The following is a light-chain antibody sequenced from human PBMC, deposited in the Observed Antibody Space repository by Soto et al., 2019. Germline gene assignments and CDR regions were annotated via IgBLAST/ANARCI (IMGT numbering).Light chain of an antibody. CDR2: GAS. CDR3: QQYGSSPRT. V-gene: IGKV3-20*01. Sequence: EIVLTQSPGTLSLSPGERATNSCRDSQSVSSRYLAWYQQKPGQAPRLLMSGASSRATGIPDRFSGSGSGTDFTLTISRLEPEDFAVYYCQQYGSSPRTFGQGTKVDIK. J-gene: IGKJ1*01. CDR1: QSVSSRY.